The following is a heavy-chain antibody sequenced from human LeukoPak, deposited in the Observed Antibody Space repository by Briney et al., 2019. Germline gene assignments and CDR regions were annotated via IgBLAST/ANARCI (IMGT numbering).Heavy chain of an antibody. D-gene: IGHD3-10*01. J-gene: IGHJ6*04. CDR3: ARHKSVGMVRGALYGMDV. CDR1: GYSFTSYW. V-gene: IGHV5-10-1*01. CDR2: IDPSDSYT. Sequence: GESLKISCKGSGYSFTSYWISWVRQMPGKGLEWMGRIDPSDSYTNYSPSFQGHVTISADKSISTAYLQWSSLKASDTAMYYCARHKSVGMVRGALYGMDVWGKGTTVTVSS.